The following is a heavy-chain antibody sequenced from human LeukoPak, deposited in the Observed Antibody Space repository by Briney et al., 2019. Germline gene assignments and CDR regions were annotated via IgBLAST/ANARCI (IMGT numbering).Heavy chain of an antibody. CDR3: ARQGYGSGSYYYYYYMDV. J-gene: IGHJ6*03. Sequence: ASVKVSCKASGYTFTSYDINWVRQATGQGLEWMGWMNPNSGNTGYAQKFQGRVTMTRNTSISTAYMELSSLRSEDTAVYYCARQGYGSGSYYYYYYMDVWGKGTTVTISS. V-gene: IGHV1-8*01. D-gene: IGHD3-10*01. CDR1: GYTFTSYD. CDR2: MNPNSGNT.